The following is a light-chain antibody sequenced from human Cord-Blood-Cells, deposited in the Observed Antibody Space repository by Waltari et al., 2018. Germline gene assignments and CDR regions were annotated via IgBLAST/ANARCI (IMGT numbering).Light chain of an antibody. V-gene: IGLV2-23*02. J-gene: IGLJ2*01. CDR2: EVS. CDR1: SSDGGGYNL. CDR3: CSYAGSSTVV. Sequence: SALTQPASVSGSPGQSITISCTGTSSDGGGYNLVSWYQQHPGKAPKLMIYEVSKRPSGVSNRFSGSKSGNTASLTISGLQAEDEADYYCCSYAGSSTVVFGGGTKLTVL.